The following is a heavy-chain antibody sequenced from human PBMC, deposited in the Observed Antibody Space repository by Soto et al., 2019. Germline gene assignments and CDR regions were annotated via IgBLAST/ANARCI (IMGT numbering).Heavy chain of an antibody. CDR2: IRSKAYGGTT. CDR1: GFTFGDYA. CDR3: TRAVYSSSWYGGYYFDY. Sequence: LRLSCTASGFTFGDYAMSWVRQAPGKGLEWVGFIRSKAYGGTTEYAASVKGRFTISRDDSKSIAYLQMNSLKTEDTAVYYCTRAVYSSSWYGGYYFDYWGQGTLVTVSS. J-gene: IGHJ4*02. V-gene: IGHV3-49*04. D-gene: IGHD6-13*01.